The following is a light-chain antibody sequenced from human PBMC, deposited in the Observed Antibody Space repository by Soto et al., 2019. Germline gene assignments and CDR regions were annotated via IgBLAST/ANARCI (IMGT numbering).Light chain of an antibody. CDR3: QQYADWPKP. CDR2: AAS. Sequence: EIVMTQSPDTLSVSPGERATLSCRASQSVSDRVVWYQQKSGQAPSLLIYAASTRAAGVPARFSGSGSGTEFTLTISSLQSEDFAVYICQQYADWPKPFGQGTKVDVK. V-gene: IGKV3-15*01. J-gene: IGKJ1*01. CDR1: QSVSDR.